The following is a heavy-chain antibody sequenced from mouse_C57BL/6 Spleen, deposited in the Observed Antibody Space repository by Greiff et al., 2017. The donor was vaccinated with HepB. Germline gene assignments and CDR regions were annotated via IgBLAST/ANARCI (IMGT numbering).Heavy chain of an antibody. D-gene: IGHD2-3*01. CDR3: ARDGWLLPYYAMDY. J-gene: IGHJ4*01. CDR2: ISDGGSYT. V-gene: IGHV5-4*01. CDR1: GFTFSSYA. Sequence: EVQLVESGGGLVKPGGSLKLSCAASGFTFSSYAMSWVRQTPEKRLEWVATISDGGSYTYYPDNVKGRFTISRDNAKNNLYLQMSHLKSEDTAMYYCARDGWLLPYYAMDYWGQGTSVTVSS.